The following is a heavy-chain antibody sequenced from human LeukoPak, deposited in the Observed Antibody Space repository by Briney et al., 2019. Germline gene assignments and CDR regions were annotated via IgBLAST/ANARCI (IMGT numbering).Heavy chain of an antibody. J-gene: IGHJ4*02. CDR2: ISGSGAST. Sequence: GGSLRLSCAASGFTFSYYAMSWVRQAPGRGLEWVSGISGSGASTDYADSVKGRFTISRDNSKNTLSLQMHSLRSEDTAVYYCAKGCTGGACYSDYWGQGTLVTVSS. CDR3: AKGCTGGACYSDY. V-gene: IGHV3-23*01. D-gene: IGHD2-8*02. CDR1: GFTFSYYA.